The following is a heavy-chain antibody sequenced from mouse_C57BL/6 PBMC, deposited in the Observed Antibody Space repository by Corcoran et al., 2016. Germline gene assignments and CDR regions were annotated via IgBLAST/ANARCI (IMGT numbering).Heavy chain of an antibody. Sequence: QVQLKQSGAELVRPGASVKLSCKASGNTFTDYYINWVKQRPGQGLEWIARIYPGSSNTYYNEKFKGKATLTAEKSSSTAYMQLSSLTSEDSAVYFCARLGGSPWFAYWGQGTLVTVSA. CDR3: ARLGGSPWFAY. CDR1: GNTFTDYY. V-gene: IGHV1-76*01. CDR2: IYPGSSNT. J-gene: IGHJ3*01. D-gene: IGHD1-1*02.